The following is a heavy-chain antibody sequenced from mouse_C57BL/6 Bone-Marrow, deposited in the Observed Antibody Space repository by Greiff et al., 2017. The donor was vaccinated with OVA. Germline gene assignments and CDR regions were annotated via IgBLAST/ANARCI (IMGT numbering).Heavy chain of an antibody. V-gene: IGHV1-22*01. J-gene: IGHJ4*01. CDR3: ARGDSNWYAMDY. Sequence: DVKLVESGPELVKPGASVKMSCKASGYTFTDYNMHWVKQSHGKSLEWIGYINPNNGGTSYNQKFKGKATLTVNKSSSTAYMELRSLTSEDSAVYYCARGDSNWYAMDYWGQGTSVTVSS. D-gene: IGHD2-5*01. CDR1: GYTFTDYN. CDR2: INPNNGGT.